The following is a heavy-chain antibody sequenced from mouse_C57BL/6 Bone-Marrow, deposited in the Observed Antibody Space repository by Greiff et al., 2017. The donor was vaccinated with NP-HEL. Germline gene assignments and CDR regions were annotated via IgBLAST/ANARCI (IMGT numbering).Heavy chain of an antibody. CDR1: GYTFTSYW. Sequence: QVQLQQSGAELAKPGASVKLSCKASGYTFTSYWMHWVKQRPGQGLEWIGYINPSSGYTKYNQKFKDKATLTADKSSSTAYMQLSSLTYEDSAVYYCARGADGYYVAMDYWGQGTSVTVSS. D-gene: IGHD2-3*01. CDR3: ARGADGYYVAMDY. V-gene: IGHV1-7*01. J-gene: IGHJ4*01. CDR2: INPSSGYT.